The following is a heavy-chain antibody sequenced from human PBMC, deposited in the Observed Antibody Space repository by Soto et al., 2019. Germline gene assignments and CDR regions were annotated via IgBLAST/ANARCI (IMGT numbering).Heavy chain of an antibody. V-gene: IGHV3-30*03. CDR2: ISYDGSKK. Sequence: QVQVVESGGGVVQPGGSLTLSCAASGFTFINYGLHWVRQAPGKGLEWVAGISYDGSKKYYADSVKGQFTISRDSSTNTLFLQMNTVRPEDTAVYYCAREGPLDIWSGLGLDYWGQETLVTVSS. CDR3: AREGPLDIWSGLGLDY. D-gene: IGHD3-3*01. J-gene: IGHJ4*01. CDR1: GFTFINYG.